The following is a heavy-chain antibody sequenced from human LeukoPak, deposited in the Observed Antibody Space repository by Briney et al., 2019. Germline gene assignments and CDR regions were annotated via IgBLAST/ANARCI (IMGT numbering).Heavy chain of an antibody. Sequence: GESLKISCKGSGYSFTSYWIGWVRQMPGKGLEWMGIIYPGDSDTRYSPSFQGQVTISADKSISAAYLQWSSLKASDTAMYSCARHSGWLRHYYGMDVWGQGTTVTVSS. CDR2: IYPGDSDT. CDR1: GYSFTSYW. V-gene: IGHV5-51*01. D-gene: IGHD3-10*01. CDR3: ARHSGWLRHYYGMDV. J-gene: IGHJ6*02.